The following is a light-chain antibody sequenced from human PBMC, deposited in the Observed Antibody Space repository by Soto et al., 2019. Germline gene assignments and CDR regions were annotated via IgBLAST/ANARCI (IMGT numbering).Light chain of an antibody. J-gene: IGKJ2*01. CDR2: GAS. V-gene: IGKV3-15*01. CDR1: QSVGSN. Sequence: EIVMTQSPATLSVSPGERASLSCRASQSVGSNLAWYQQTAGQAPRLLIYGASTRATGIPARFSGSGSGTEFTLTISSLQSEDFAVYSCHQYTNWPYTFGQVNKLEIK. CDR3: HQYTNWPYT.